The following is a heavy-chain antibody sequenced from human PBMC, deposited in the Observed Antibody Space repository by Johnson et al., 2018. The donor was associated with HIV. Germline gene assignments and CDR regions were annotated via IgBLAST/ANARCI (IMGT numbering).Heavy chain of an antibody. CDR2: IYSGGST. CDR1: DFTFSNNA. CDR3: ARSHRYCTMIATIRPFDI. Sequence: VQLVESGGGLVQPWGSLRLSCAASDFTFSNNAIHWVRQAPGKGLEWVAVIYSGGSTYYADSVKGRFTISRENSKNTLYLQMKSLRAEDTALYYCARSHRYCTMIATIRPFDIWGQGTMVTVSS. J-gene: IGHJ3*02. D-gene: IGHD2-21*01. V-gene: IGHV3-66*01.